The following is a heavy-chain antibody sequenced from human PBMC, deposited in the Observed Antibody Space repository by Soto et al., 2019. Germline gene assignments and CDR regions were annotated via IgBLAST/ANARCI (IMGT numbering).Heavy chain of an antibody. D-gene: IGHD6-19*01. Sequence: QVQLQESGPGLVKPSQTLSLTCTVSGGSISSGGYYWSWIRQHPGKGLEWVGYIYYSGSTYYNPSLKSRVTISVDTYKNQSSLKLSSVTAADTAVYYCARDLLGGAGTVDYWGQGTLVTVSS. V-gene: IGHV4-31*03. CDR2: IYYSGST. CDR1: GGSISSGGYY. CDR3: ARDLLGGAGTVDY. J-gene: IGHJ4*02.